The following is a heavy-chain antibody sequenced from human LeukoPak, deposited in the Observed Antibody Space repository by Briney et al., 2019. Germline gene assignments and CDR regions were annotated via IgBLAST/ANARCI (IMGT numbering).Heavy chain of an antibody. J-gene: IGHJ4*02. CDR3: ARRAYHFDY. CDR2: VGNDGNTI. CDR1: GFRFSSYE. Sequence: PGGSLRLSCAASGFRFSSYEMNWVRQAPGKGLEWISYVGNDGNTIYYADSVKGRFTTSRDNAKNSLFLQMNSLRAEDTAIYYCARRAYHFDYWGQGTLVTVSS. D-gene: IGHD2-2*01. V-gene: IGHV3-48*03.